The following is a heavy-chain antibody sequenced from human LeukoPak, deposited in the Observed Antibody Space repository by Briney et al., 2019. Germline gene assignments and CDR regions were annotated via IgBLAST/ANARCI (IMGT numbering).Heavy chain of an antibody. J-gene: IGHJ6*03. D-gene: IGHD6-25*01. CDR1: GSTFTDYS. CDR2: ISTVSTYK. CDR3: TRDGSGFYHYYYMDV. V-gene: IGHV3-21*01. Sequence: GGSPRLSCAASGSTFTDYSMNWVRQAPGKGLEWVSSISTVSTYKKYADSAKGRFTISRDNSKNLLYLQMSSLSAEDTAVYYCTRDGSGFYHYYYMDVWGKGTTVTVSS.